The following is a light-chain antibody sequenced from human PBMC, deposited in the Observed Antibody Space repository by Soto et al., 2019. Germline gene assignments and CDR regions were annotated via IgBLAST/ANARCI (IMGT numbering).Light chain of an antibody. V-gene: IGKV3D-15*01. CDR2: EAS. Sequence: ITHSASPLPEVTGERATLPCRASQSISSCLAWYQQKPGQAPKLLIYEASSRATGIPARFSGSGSGTDFTLTISSLQPDDFAVYYCQQHNNYPPTFGPGTKVDI. CDR1: QSISSC. J-gene: IGKJ1*01. CDR3: QQHNNYPPT.